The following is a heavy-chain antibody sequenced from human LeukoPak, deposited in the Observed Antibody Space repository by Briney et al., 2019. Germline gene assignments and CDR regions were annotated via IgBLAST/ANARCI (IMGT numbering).Heavy chain of an antibody. Sequence: SETLSLTSTVSGDSISTYYWSWIRQPPGKRLEWIGYINYSGITNYNPSLKSRVTISVDTSKSQFSLKLSSVTAADTAVYYCARGLWFAVPGAFDIWGRGTMVTVSS. CDR1: GDSISTYY. V-gene: IGHV4-59*01. CDR3: ARGLWFAVPGAFDI. D-gene: IGHD3-10*01. J-gene: IGHJ3*02. CDR2: INYSGIT.